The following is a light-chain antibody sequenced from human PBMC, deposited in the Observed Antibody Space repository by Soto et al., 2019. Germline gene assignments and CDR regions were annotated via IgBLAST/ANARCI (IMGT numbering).Light chain of an antibody. J-gene: IGLJ1*01. CDR3: SSYTISSTPLYV. CDR2: DVS. Sequence: QSVLNQPASVSGSPGQSTAIACTGTSSDVGAYDYVSWYQQHPGKAPKLMIYDVSNRPSGVSNRFSGSKSGNTASLTISGLQAEDEADYYCSSYTISSTPLYVFGTGTKVT. V-gene: IGLV2-14*01. CDR1: SSDVGAYDY.